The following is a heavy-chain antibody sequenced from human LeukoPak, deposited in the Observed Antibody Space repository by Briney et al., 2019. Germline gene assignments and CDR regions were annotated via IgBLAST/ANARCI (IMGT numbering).Heavy chain of an antibody. CDR1: GGSISDYY. V-gene: IGHV4-59*01. J-gene: IGHJ6*02. CDR2: IYYSGST. Sequence: KPSETLSLTCTVSGGSISDYYWSWIRQPPGKGLEWIGYIYYSGSTNYNPSLKSRVTISVDTSKNQFSLKLSSVTAADTAVYYCARNDYYYHDMDVWGQGTTVTVSS. CDR3: ARNDYYYHDMDV.